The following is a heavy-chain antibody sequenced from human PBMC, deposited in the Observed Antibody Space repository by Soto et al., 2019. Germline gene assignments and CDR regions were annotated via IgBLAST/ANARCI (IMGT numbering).Heavy chain of an antibody. J-gene: IGHJ4*02. CDR1: GFTFSSYT. V-gene: IGHV3-23*01. CDR2: INSGGRT. CDR3: AKDLRPDGVWDFDY. D-gene: IGHD4-17*01. Sequence: HPGGSLRLSCAASGFTFSSYTMTWVRQAPGKGLEWVSGINSGGRTYYADSVKGRFTISRDDSKNTLYLQIISLRAEDTAVYYCAKDLRPDGVWDFDYWGQGTLVTVSS.